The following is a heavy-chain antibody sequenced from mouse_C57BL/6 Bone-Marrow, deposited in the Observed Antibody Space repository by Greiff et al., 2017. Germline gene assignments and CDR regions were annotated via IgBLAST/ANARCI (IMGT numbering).Heavy chain of an antibody. CDR3: ARTLYSNYGAY. D-gene: IGHD2-5*01. J-gene: IGHJ3*01. CDR2: IDPSDSYT. Sequence: QVQLQQPGAELVMPGASVKLSCKASGYTFTSYWMHWVKQRPGKGLEWIGEIDPSDSYTNYNQKFKGKSTLTVDKSSSTAYMQLSSLTSEDSAVYYCARTLYSNYGAYWGQGTLVTVSA. V-gene: IGHV1-69*01. CDR1: GYTFTSYW.